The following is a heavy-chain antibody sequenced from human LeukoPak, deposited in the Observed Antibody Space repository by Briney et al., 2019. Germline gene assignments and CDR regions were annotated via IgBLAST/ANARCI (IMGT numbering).Heavy chain of an antibody. J-gene: IGHJ4*02. Sequence: GGSLRLSCAASGFTFSSYAMSWVRQAPGKGLEWVSAISGSGGSTYYADSVKGRYTISRDNSKNTLYLQMNSLRAEDTAVYYCAKGTRYCSGGSCYSDYWGQGTLVTVSS. CDR3: AKGTRYCSGGSCYSDY. CDR2: ISGSGGST. CDR1: GFTFSSYA. V-gene: IGHV3-23*01. D-gene: IGHD2-15*01.